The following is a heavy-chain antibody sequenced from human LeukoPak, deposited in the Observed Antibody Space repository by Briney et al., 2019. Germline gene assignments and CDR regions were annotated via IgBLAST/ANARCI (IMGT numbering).Heavy chain of an antibody. CDR3: ARAAIAAARIYYYMDV. CDR2: ISYDGSNK. CDR1: GFTFSDYA. V-gene: IGHV3-30*04. D-gene: IGHD6-13*01. Sequence: GGSLRLSCAASGFTFSDYAIHWVRQAPGKGLEWVAVISYDGSNKFYADSVKGRFTISRDNSNNTLCLQMNSLRAEDTAVYYCARAAIAAARIYYYMDVWGKGTTVTVSS. J-gene: IGHJ6*03.